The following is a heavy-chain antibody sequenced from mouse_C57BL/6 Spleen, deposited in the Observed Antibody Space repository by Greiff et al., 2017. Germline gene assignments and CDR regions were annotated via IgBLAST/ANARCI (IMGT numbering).Heavy chain of an antibody. CDR2: ISYDGSN. D-gene: IGHD2-4*01. CDR3: ARSPYDYDAWFAY. Sequence: EVKLMESGPGLVKPSQSLSLTCSVTGYSITSGYYWNWIRQFPGNKLEWMGYISYDGSNNYNPSLKNRISITRDTSKNQFFLKLNSVTTEDTATYYCARSPYDYDAWFAYWGQGTLVTVSA. V-gene: IGHV3-6*01. CDR1: GYSITSGYY. J-gene: IGHJ3*01.